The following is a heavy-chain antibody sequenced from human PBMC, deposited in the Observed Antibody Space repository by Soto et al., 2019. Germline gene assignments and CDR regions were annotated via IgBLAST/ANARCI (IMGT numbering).Heavy chain of an antibody. D-gene: IGHD2-8*01. CDR3: AKKAGLVSLYPPQFDP. Sequence: GGSLRLSCAASGFTSSRYAMNWVRQAPGKGLEWVAYVDSFSNFIYYADSVRGRFTISRDNAANTVYLQINSLRVEDMAVYFCAKKAGLVSLYPPQFDPWG. CDR1: GFTSSRYA. CDR2: VDSFSNFI. V-gene: IGHV3-21*04. J-gene: IGHJ5*02.